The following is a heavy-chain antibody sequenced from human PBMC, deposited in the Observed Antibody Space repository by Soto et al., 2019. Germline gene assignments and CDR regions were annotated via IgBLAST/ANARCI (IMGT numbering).Heavy chain of an antibody. V-gene: IGHV1-3*05. J-gene: IGHJ4*02. CDR1: GYTFTSYA. CDR2: INAGNGNT. D-gene: IGHD2-21*02. CDR3: ASAWVVVTAPDY. Sequence: QVQLVQSGAEEKKPGASVKVSCKASGYTFTSYAMHWVRQAPGQRLEWMGWINAGNGNTKYSQKFQGRVTITRDTSASTAYMELSSLISEDTAVYYCASAWVVVTAPDYWGQGTLVTGSS.